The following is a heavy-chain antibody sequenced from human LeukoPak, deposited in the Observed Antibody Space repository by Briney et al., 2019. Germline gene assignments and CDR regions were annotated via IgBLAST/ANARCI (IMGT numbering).Heavy chain of an antibody. J-gene: IGHJ4*02. D-gene: IGHD3-22*01. CDR3: ASTSPKYYYESSGYSSLFDN. Sequence: GSLRLSCAASGFTFSTYAMTWIRQPPGKGLEWIGTIYYSGNTYYNPSLKSRLPISVDTSKNQFSLKLRSVTAADTALYYCASTSPKYYYESSGYSSLFDNWGQGTLVTVSS. CDR2: IYYSGNT. CDR1: GFTFSTYA. V-gene: IGHV4-38-2*01.